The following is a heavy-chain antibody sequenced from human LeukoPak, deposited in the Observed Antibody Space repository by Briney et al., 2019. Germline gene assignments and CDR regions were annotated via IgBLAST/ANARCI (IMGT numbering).Heavy chain of an antibody. V-gene: IGHV4-4*09. J-gene: IGHJ4*02. CDR2: IYTSGST. CDR3: ARHRGGGTDFWSGYSSYYFDY. D-gene: IGHD3-3*01. CDR1: GGSISSYY. Sequence: SETLSLTCTVSGGSISSYYWSWIRQPPGKGLEWIGYIYTSGSTNYNPSLKSRVTISVDTSKNQFSLKLSSVTAADTAVYYRARHRGGGTDFWSGYSSYYFDYWGQGTLVTVSS.